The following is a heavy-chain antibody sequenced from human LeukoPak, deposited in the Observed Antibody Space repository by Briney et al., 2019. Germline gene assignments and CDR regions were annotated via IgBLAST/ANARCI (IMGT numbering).Heavy chain of an antibody. CDR3: ARSLQYYYGSGSYYYYYYYMDV. Sequence: SVKVSCKASGGTFSSYAISWVRQAPGQGLEWMGGIIPIFGTANYAQKFQGRVTITTDESTSTAYMELSSLRSEDTAVYYCARSLQYYYGSGSYYYYYYYMDVWGKGTTVTVSS. J-gene: IGHJ6*03. CDR1: GGTFSSYA. D-gene: IGHD3-10*01. CDR2: IIPIFGTA. V-gene: IGHV1-69*05.